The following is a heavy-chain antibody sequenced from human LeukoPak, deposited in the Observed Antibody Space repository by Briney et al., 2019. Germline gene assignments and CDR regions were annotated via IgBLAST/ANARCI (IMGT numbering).Heavy chain of an antibody. J-gene: IGHJ4*02. CDR3: AKAYDSSPAEY. D-gene: IGHD3-22*01. CDR2: ITSGGNT. CDR1: GFPFSSSG. V-gene: IGHV3-23*01. Sequence: PGGALRLPCAGAGFPFSSSGMSWVRQAPGQGLEWVSGITSGGNTYYADSVKGRFTVSRDNSKNTLFLQMNSLRAEDTALYYCAKAYDSSPAEYWGQGTLVTVSS.